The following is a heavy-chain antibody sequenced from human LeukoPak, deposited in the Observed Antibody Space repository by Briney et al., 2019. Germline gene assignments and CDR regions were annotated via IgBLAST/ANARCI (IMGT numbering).Heavy chain of an antibody. D-gene: IGHD2-2*01. CDR3: ARHYCTSPSCYLYYFDY. V-gene: IGHV4-59*01. CDR1: GGSISSYY. CDR2: IYYRGST. Sequence: SSETLSLTCTVSGGSISSYYWSWIRQTPGKGLEWIENIYYRGSTNYNPSLKSRVTISVDTSKNQFSLKLSSVTAADTAVYYCARHYCTSPSCYLYYFDYWGQGTLVTVSS. J-gene: IGHJ4*02.